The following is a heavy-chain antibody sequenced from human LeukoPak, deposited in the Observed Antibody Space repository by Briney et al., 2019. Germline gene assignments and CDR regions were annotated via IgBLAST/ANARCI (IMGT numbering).Heavy chain of an antibody. D-gene: IGHD3-22*01. V-gene: IGHV1-69*05. Sequence: KVSCKASGGTFSSYAISWVRQATGQGLECMGGIIPIFGTANYAQKFQGRVTITTDESTSTAYMELSSLRSEDTAVYYCARDSRDYYDSSGYLKYYYYYMDVWGKGTTVTVSS. CDR1: GGTFSSYA. J-gene: IGHJ6*03. CDR2: IIPIFGTA. CDR3: ARDSRDYYDSSGYLKYYYYYMDV.